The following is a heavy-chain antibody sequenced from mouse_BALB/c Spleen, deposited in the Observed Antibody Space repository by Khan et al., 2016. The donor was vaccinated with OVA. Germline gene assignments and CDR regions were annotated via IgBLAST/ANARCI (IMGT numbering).Heavy chain of an antibody. CDR2: INPSNGGT. J-gene: IGHJ3*01. Sequence: QVQLQQSGAELVKPGASVKLSCKASGYTFTSYYMYWVKQRPGQGLEWIGEINPSNGGTNFNEKFKSKATLTVDKSSSTAYMQLSSLTSEDSAVDYGTRSGYRSQVAYWGQGTLVTVSA. V-gene: IGHV1S81*02. D-gene: IGHD2-14*01. CDR1: GYTFTSYY. CDR3: TRSGYRSQVAY.